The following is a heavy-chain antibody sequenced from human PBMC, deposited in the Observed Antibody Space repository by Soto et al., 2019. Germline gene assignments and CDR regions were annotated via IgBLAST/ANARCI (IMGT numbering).Heavy chain of an antibody. CDR3: ARRGIVSHDGSGDYYYYYMDV. CDR1: GYSFTSYW. D-gene: IGHD3-10*01. V-gene: IGHV5-51*01. J-gene: IGHJ6*03. Sequence: GESLKISCKGSGYSFTSYWIGWVRQMPGKGLEWMGIIYPGDSDTRYSPSFQGQVTISADKSISTAYLQWSSLKASDTAMYYCARRGIVSHDGSGDYYYYYMDVWGKGTTVTVSS. CDR2: IYPGDSDT.